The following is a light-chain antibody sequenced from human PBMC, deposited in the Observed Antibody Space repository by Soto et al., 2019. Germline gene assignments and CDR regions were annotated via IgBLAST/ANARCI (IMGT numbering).Light chain of an antibody. CDR2: GNS. CDR3: QSYDSSLSGEWV. J-gene: IGLJ3*02. CDR1: SSNIGAGYD. V-gene: IGLV1-40*01. Sequence: QSVLTQPPSVSGAPGQRVTISCTGSSSNIGAGYDVHWYQQLPGTARKLLIYGNSNRPSGVPDRFSGSKSGTSASLAITGLQAEDEADYYCQSYDSSLSGEWVFGGGTKLTVL.